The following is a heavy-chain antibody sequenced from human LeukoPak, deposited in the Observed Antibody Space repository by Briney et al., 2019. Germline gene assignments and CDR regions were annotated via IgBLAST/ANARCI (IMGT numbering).Heavy chain of an antibody. Sequence: GGSLRLSCAACGFPFRSYGMHWVRQAPGKGLEWVAVIWYDGNNKYYADSVKGRITISRNTAKNTLYLQILKLRSVATVEYYCASDQGRYFDSWFDPWGQGTLVTVSS. J-gene: IGHJ5*02. CDR3: ASDQGRYFDSWFDP. CDR2: IWYDGNNK. V-gene: IGHV3-33*01. CDR1: GFPFRSYG. D-gene: IGHD3-9*01.